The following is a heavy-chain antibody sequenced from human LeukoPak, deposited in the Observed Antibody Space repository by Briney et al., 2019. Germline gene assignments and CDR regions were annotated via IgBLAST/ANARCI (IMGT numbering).Heavy chain of an antibody. CDR1: GYTFTDFY. CDR2: IIPIFGTA. J-gene: IGHJ4*02. CDR3: ARNTRSSGAWGYSGYDLDY. V-gene: IGHV1-69*06. Sequence: SMKVSCKASGYTFTDFYIHWVRQAPGQGLEWMGGIIPIFGTANYAQKFQGRVTITADKSTSTAYMELSSLRSEDTAVYYCARNTRSSGAWGYSGYDLDYWGQGTLVTVSS. D-gene: IGHD5-12*01.